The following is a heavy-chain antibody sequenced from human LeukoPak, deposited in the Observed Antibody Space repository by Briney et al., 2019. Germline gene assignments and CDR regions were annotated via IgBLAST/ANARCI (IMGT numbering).Heavy chain of an antibody. Sequence: GGSLRLSCATSGFTFGDYAMHWVRQAPGKGLECVAVISYDGGTKYYADSVRGRFTISRDKSKNTVFLQMNSLRPEDTAVYYCARADYGSGSTSAVYWGQGTLVTVSS. D-gene: IGHD3-10*01. CDR3: ARADYGSGSTSAVY. V-gene: IGHV3-30*04. J-gene: IGHJ4*02. CDR2: ISYDGGTK. CDR1: GFTFGDYA.